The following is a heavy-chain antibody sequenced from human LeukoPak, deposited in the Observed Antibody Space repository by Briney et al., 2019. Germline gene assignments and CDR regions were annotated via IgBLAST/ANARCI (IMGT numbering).Heavy chain of an antibody. Sequence: SETLSLTCTVSGYSISSGYYWGWIRPPPGKGLEWIGNIFYRGGTYYSPSLKGRVTISLDTSRNQFSLNLHSVTAADTAVYYCAKSNGYGLVDIWGQGTMVTVSS. CDR2: IFYRGGT. D-gene: IGHD3-10*01. CDR1: GYSISSGYY. J-gene: IGHJ3*02. CDR3: AKSNGYGLVDI. V-gene: IGHV4-38-2*02.